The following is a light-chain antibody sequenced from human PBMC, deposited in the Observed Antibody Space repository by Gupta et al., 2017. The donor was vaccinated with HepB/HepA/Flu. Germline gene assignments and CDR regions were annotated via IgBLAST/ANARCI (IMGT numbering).Light chain of an antibody. J-gene: IGLJ1*01. V-gene: IGLV3-9*01. Sequence: SYELTQPHSISVALGQTARIICGGNKIGNKNVHWYQQKPGQAPILIIYRDGNRPSGIPERYSGSTSGNTATLTISSAQAGDEADFYCQVWDSSTAVFGTGTKVTVL. CDR1: KIGNKN. CDR2: RDG. CDR3: QVWDSSTAV.